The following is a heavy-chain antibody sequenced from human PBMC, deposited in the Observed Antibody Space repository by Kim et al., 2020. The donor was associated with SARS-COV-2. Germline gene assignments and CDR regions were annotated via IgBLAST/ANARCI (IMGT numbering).Heavy chain of an antibody. CDR2: ISSSSSYT. D-gene: IGHD6-13*01. V-gene: IGHV3-11*06. CDR3: ARTNRIAAAGPYYFDY. CDR1: GFTFSDYY. Sequence: GGSLRLSCAASGFTFSDYYMSWIRQAPGKGLEWVSYISSSSSYTNYADSVKGRFTISRDNAKNSLYLQMNSLRAEDTAVYYCARTNRIAAAGPYYFDYWGQGTLVTVSS. J-gene: IGHJ4*02.